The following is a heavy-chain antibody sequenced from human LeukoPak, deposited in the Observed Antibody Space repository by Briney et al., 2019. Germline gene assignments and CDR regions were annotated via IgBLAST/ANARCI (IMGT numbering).Heavy chain of an antibody. CDR1: GGSLSNSHEY. CDR3: ARGPPYAPGVLDV. D-gene: IGHD7-27*01. J-gene: IGHJ6*04. V-gene: IGHV4-39*01. CDR2: IYYSGST. Sequence: SETLSLTCTVSGGSLSNSHEYWGWIRQPPGKGLEWIGSIYYSGSTYYTPSLKSRVTISIDTSKSQFSLKLPSVTAADTAVYFCARGPPYAPGVLDVWGKGTTVTISS.